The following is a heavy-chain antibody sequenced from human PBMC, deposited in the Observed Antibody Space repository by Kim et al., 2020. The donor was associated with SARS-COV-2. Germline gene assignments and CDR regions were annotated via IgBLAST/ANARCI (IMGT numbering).Heavy chain of an antibody. J-gene: IGHJ4*01. CDR3: ARHSLYYGDYYFDY. D-gene: IGHD4-17*01. CDR2: IYYSGST. Sequence: SETLSLTCTVSGGSISSSSYYWGWIRQPPGKGLEWIGSIYYSGSTYYNPSLKSRVTISVDTSKNQFSLKLSSVTAADTAVYYCARHSLYYGDYYFDYWG. CDR1: GGSISSSSYY. V-gene: IGHV4-39*01.